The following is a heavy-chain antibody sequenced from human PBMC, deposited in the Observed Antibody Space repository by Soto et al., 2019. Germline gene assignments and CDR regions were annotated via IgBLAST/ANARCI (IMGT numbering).Heavy chain of an antibody. D-gene: IGHD1-7*01. CDR2: IRSKAYGGTT. J-gene: IGHJ3*02. CDR3: TRGGSVTSWNYVSVAFDI. V-gene: IGHV3-49*03. CDR1: GFTFGDYA. Sequence: GGSLRLSCTASGFTFGDYAMSWFRQAPGKGLEWVGFIRSKAYGGTTEYAASVKGRFTISRDDSKSIAYLQMNSLKTEDTAVYYCTRGGSVTSWNYVSVAFDIWGQGTMVTVSS.